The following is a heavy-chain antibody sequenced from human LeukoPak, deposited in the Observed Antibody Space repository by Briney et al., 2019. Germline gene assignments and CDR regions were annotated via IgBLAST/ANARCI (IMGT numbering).Heavy chain of an antibody. V-gene: IGHV1-46*01. CDR2: IHPSGGST. D-gene: IGHD3-9*01. Sequence: ASVKVSCKASGYIFTSYYMHWVRQAPGQGLEWMGVIHPSGGSTSYAQKFQGRVTMNRDMSTSTVYMELSSLRSEDTAVYYCARDKFERYYDILTGYYPVYYFDYWGQGTLVTVSS. CDR1: GYIFTSYY. CDR3: ARDKFERYYDILTGYYPVYYFDY. J-gene: IGHJ4*02.